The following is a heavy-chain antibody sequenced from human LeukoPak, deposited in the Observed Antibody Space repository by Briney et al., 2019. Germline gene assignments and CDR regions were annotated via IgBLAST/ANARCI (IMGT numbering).Heavy chain of an antibody. CDR1: GDSVSSNIAA. J-gene: IGHJ5*01. CDR2: TYYRSNWVY. D-gene: IGHD3-10*01. V-gene: IGHV6-1*01. CDR3: ERASYYGSGTYSRFDP. Sequence: KPSQTLSLTCALSGDSVSSNIAAWTWVRQSPSSCLEWLGRTYYRSNWVYDYAVVVRSLITINQDTSKNQFSLQLNSVAPEDTAIYYGERASYYGSGTYSRFDPWGQGTLVTVSS.